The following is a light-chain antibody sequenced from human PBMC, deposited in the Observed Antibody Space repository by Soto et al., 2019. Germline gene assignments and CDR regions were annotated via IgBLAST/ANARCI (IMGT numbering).Light chain of an antibody. CDR3: QQYDRSSRYI. CDR1: QSVSRSY. V-gene: IGKV3-20*01. CDR2: GAS. Sequence: EIVLTQSPGTLSLSPGESATLSCWASQSVSRSYLAWYQQKPGQAPRLLIYGASIRATGIPDRFGGSGSGTDFTLTISRLEPEDFAVYYCQQYDRSSRYIFGQGTKLEI. J-gene: IGKJ2*01.